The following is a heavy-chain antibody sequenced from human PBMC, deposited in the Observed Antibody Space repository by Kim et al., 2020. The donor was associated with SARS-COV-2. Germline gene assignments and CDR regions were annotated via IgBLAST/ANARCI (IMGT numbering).Heavy chain of an antibody. V-gene: IGHV4-4*02. Sequence: SETLSLTCAVSGGSISSSNWWSWVRQPPGKGLEWIGEIYHSGSTNYNPSLKSRVTISVDKSKNQFSLKLSSVTAADTAVYYCASTPLVDCSSTSCYENDAFDIWGQGTMVTVSS. J-gene: IGHJ3*02. CDR2: IYHSGST. D-gene: IGHD2-2*01. CDR3: ASTPLVDCSSTSCYENDAFDI. CDR1: GGSISSSNW.